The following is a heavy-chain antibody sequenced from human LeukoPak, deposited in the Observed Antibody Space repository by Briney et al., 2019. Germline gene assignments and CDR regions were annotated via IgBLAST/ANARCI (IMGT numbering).Heavy chain of an antibody. CDR1: GGSISSGGYY. D-gene: IGHD3-22*01. CDR2: IYYSGST. Sequence: PSETLSLTCTVSGGSISSGGYYWSWIRQHPGKGLEWIGYIYYSGSTYYNPSLKSRVTISVDTSKNQFSLKLSSVTAADTAVYYCARGGDYYDSSGYYSGSPRSRNLFDYWGQGTLVTVS. V-gene: IGHV4-31*03. J-gene: IGHJ4*02. CDR3: ARGGDYYDSSGYYSGSPRSRNLFDY.